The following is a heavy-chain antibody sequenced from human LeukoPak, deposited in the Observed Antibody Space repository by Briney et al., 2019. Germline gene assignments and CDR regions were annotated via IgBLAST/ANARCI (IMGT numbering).Heavy chain of an antibody. CDR3: AKDRSSGSYYVEYFQH. CDR2: ISGSGGST. V-gene: IGHV3-23*01. D-gene: IGHD1-26*01. CDR1: GFTFSSYA. J-gene: IGHJ1*01. Sequence: GGSLRLSCAASGFTFSSYAMSWVRQAPGKGLEWVSAISGSGGSTYYADSVKGRFTISRDNSKNTLYLQMNSLRVEDTAVYYCAKDRSSGSYYVEYFQHWGQGTLVTVSS.